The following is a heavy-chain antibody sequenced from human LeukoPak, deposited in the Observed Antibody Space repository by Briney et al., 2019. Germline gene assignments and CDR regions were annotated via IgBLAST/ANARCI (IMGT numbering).Heavy chain of an antibody. Sequence: GGSLRLSCAASGFTVSSNCMSWVRQAPGKGLEWVSVIYSGGSTYYADSVKGRFTISRDNSKNTLYLQMNSLRAEDTAVYYCARDGYYDSSGYYPLRYWGQGTLVTVSS. CDR1: GFTVSSNC. D-gene: IGHD3-22*01. CDR3: ARDGYYDSSGYYPLRY. CDR2: IYSGGST. J-gene: IGHJ4*02. V-gene: IGHV3-53*01.